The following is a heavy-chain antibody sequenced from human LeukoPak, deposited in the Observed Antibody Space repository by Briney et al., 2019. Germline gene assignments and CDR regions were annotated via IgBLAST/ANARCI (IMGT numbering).Heavy chain of an antibody. V-gene: IGHV3-21*01. J-gene: IGHJ4*02. D-gene: IGHD3-22*01. Sequence: GGSLRLSCAASGFTFSSYSMNWVRQAPGKGLEWVSSISSSSSYIYYADSVKGRFTISRDNAKNSLYLQMNSLRAEDTAVYYCARDSSGYLNDLDYWGQGILVTVSS. CDR3: ARDSSGYLNDLDY. CDR2: ISSSSSYI. CDR1: GFTFSSYS.